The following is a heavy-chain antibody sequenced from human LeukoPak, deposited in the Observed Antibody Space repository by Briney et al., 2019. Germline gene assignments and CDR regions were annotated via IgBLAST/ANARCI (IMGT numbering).Heavy chain of an antibody. CDR2: INPSGGST. CDR3: AGESNSDSSGYSPFDY. CDR1: GYTFTSYY. J-gene: IGHJ4*02. Sequence: GASVKVSCKASGYTFTSYYMHWVRQAPGQGLEWMGIINPSGGSTSYAQKFQGRVTMTRDTSTSTVYMELSSLRSEDTAVYYCAGESNSDSSGYSPFDYWGQGTLVTVSS. D-gene: IGHD3-22*01. V-gene: IGHV1-46*01.